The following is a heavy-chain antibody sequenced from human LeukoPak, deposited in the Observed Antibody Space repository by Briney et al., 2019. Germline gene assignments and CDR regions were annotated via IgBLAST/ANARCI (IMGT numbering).Heavy chain of an antibody. CDR1: GSTFSSYG. CDR2: IKQDGSGK. Sequence: PGGSLRLSCAASGSTFSSYGMSWVRQAPGKGLEWVANIKQDGSGKYYVDSVKGRFTISRDNAKNSLYLQMNSLRAEDTAVYYCARDPEDYYDSSGYCFDIWGQGTMVTVSS. V-gene: IGHV3-7*01. J-gene: IGHJ3*02. CDR3: ARDPEDYYDSSGYCFDI. D-gene: IGHD3-22*01.